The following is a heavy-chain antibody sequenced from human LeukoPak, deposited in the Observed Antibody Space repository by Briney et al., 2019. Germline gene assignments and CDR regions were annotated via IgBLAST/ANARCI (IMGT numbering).Heavy chain of an antibody. CDR1: RFTVSSNY. CDR3: ARDRFGYADYYYYGMDV. J-gene: IGHJ6*02. Sequence: GGSLRLSCAASRFTVSSNYMSWVRQAPGKGLEWVSVIYSGGSTYYADSVKGRFTISRDNSKNTLYLQMNSLRAEDTAVYYCARDRFGYADYYYYGMDVWGQGTTVTVSS. CDR2: IYSGGST. V-gene: IGHV3-53*01. D-gene: IGHD3-10*01.